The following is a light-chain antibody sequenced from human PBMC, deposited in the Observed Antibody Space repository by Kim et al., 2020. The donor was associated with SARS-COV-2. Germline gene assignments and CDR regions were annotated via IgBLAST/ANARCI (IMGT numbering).Light chain of an antibody. J-gene: IGKJ2*01. CDR3: QQYNNWPRDT. V-gene: IGKV3-15*01. CDR1: QSVSSN. CDR2: GAS. Sequence: VSPGERAPLSCRASQSVSSNFAWYQQKPGQAPRLLIYGASTRATGIPARFSGSGSGTEFTLTISSLQSEDFAVYYCQQYNNWPRDTFGQGTKLEI.